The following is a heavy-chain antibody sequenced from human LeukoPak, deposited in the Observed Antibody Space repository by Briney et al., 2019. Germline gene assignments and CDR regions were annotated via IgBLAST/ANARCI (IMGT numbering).Heavy chain of an antibody. CDR3: ARHVRFLEWLSSYYFDY. D-gene: IGHD3-3*01. CDR1: GGSISSSSYY. CDR2: IYYSGST. J-gene: IGHJ4*02. V-gene: IGHV4-39*01. Sequence: SETLSLTCTVFGGSISSSSYYWGWIRQPPGKGLEWSGSIYYSGSTYYNPSLKSRVTISVDTSKSQFSLRLTSVTAADTAVYYCARHVRFLEWLSSYYFDYWGQGTLVTVSS.